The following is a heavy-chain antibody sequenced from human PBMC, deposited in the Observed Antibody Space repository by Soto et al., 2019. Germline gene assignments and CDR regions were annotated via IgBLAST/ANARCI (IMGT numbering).Heavy chain of an antibody. CDR1: GGSISGYY. V-gene: IGHV4-59*01. CDR2: IYYSGSP. J-gene: IGHJ4*02. D-gene: IGHD3-10*01. CDR3: ARTLLWFGEYIDY. Sequence: QVQLRESGPGLVKPSETLSLTCTVSGGSISGYYWSWIRHPPGRGLEWIGYIYYSGSPKYNPSLKSRVTISLHTSKNQFSLKLSSVTAADTAVYYCARTLLWFGEYIDYWGQGTLVTVSS.